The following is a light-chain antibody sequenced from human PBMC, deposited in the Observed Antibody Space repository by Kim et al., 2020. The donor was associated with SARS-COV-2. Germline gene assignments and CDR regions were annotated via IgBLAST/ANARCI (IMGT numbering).Light chain of an antibody. CDR2: WAS. CDR3: HQYYSAPWT. V-gene: IGKV4-1*01. J-gene: IGKJ1*01. Sequence: ATINCKSSQTILYSSNHKNYLAWFQQKPGQPPKLIIYWASTRESGVPDRFSGSGSGTDFTLTISSLQAEDVAVYYCHQYYSAPWTFGQGTKVDIK. CDR1: QTILYSSNHKNY.